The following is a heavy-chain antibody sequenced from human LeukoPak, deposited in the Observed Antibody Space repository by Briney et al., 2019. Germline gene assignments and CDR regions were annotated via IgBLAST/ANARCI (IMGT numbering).Heavy chain of an antibody. Sequence: ASVKVSCKASGYTFTSYYMHWVRQAPGQGLEWMGIINPSGGSTSYAQKCQGRVTITADKSTSTAYMELSSLRSEDTAVYYCARVQWLPPQYYLDYWGKEPLVTVSS. D-gene: IGHD3-22*01. CDR1: GYTFTSYY. V-gene: IGHV1-46*01. CDR2: INPSGGST. CDR3: ARVQWLPPQYYLDY. J-gene: IGHJ4*02.